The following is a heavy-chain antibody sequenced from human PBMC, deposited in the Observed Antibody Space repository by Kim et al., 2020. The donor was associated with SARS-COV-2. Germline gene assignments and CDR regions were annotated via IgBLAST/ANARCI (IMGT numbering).Heavy chain of an antibody. CDR3: ARDLRLRSGYAWGY. V-gene: IGHV1-8*01. J-gene: IGHJ4*02. CDR1: GYTFTSYD. Sequence: ASVKVSCKASGYTFTSYDINWVRQATGQGLEWMGWMNPNSGNTGYAQKFQGRVTMTRNTSISTAYMELSSLRSEDTAVYYCARDLRLRSGYAWGYWGQGTLVTVSS. CDR2: MNPNSGNT. D-gene: IGHD5-12*01.